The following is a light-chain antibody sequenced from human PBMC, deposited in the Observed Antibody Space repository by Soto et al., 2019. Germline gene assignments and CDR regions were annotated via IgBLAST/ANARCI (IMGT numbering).Light chain of an antibody. CDR3: QQHGTSPHT. CDR1: QSVNSNY. J-gene: IGKJ2*01. Sequence: EIVLTQSPGTLSLSPGERATLSCRASQSVNSNYLAWYQQKPGQVPRPLIYGASIRAAGVPDRLSGSESGTDFTLTISRLEPEDYAVYYCQQHGTSPHTCGQGTKLESK. V-gene: IGKV3-20*01. CDR2: GAS.